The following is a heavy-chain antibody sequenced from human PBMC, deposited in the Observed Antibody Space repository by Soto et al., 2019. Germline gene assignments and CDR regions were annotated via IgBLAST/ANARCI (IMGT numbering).Heavy chain of an antibody. CDR3: SRGTTVETGSY. D-gene: IGHD4-17*01. V-gene: IGHV1-18*01. Sequence: QVQLVQSGAEVKKPGASVKVSCKASGYTFTSYGINWVRQAPGQGLEWMGWISAYNGNTNYAQKIQGRVTMTTDTATSTAYRELMSLRSDVTAVYYCSRGTTVETGSYWGQGSLVTVSS. CDR1: GYTFTSYG. CDR2: ISAYNGNT. J-gene: IGHJ4*02.